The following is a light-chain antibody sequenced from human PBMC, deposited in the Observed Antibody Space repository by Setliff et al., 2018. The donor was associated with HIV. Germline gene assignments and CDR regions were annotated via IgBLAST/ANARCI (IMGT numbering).Light chain of an antibody. CDR1: SSDVGGYNY. Sequence: QSALTQPRSVSGSPGQSVTISCTGTSSDVGGYNYISWYQQNPGKAPKLMIYDVNKRPSGVPDRFSGSKSGNTASLTISGLQAEDEADYLCCSFAGTYTSLYIFGPGTKVTVL. CDR3: CSFAGTYTSLYI. CDR2: DVN. V-gene: IGLV2-11*01. J-gene: IGLJ1*01.